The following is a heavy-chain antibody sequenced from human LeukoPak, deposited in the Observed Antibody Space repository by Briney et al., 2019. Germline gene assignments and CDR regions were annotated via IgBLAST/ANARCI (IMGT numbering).Heavy chain of an antibody. J-gene: IGHJ5*02. CDR3: AREVGYSSEGGLDP. Sequence: SVKVSCKVSGYTLTELSMHWVRQAPGKGLEWMGGFDPEDGETIYAQKFQGRVTITRDTSASTAYMELSSLRSEDTAVYYCAREVGYSSEGGLDPWGQGTLVTVSS. CDR2: FDPEDGET. D-gene: IGHD6-19*01. V-gene: IGHV1-24*01. CDR1: GYTLTELS.